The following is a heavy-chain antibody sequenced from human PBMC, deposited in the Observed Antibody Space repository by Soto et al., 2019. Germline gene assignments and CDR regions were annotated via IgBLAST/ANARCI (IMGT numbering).Heavy chain of an antibody. CDR3: ATSITMVRGVVDAFDI. J-gene: IGHJ3*02. CDR2: FDPEDGET. D-gene: IGHD3-10*01. Sequence: GASVKVSCKVSGYTLTELSMHWVRQAPGKGLEWMGGFDPEDGETIYAQKFQGRVTMTEDTSTDTAYMELSSLRSEDTAVYYCATSITMVRGVVDAFDIWGQGTMVTVSS. CDR1: GYTLTELS. V-gene: IGHV1-24*01.